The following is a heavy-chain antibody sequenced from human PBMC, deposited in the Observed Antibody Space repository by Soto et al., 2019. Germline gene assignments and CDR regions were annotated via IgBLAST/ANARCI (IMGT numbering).Heavy chain of an antibody. CDR2: INHSGST. V-gene: IGHV4-34*01. J-gene: IGHJ5*01. CDR1: GGSFSGYY. CDR3: ARARGWFDY. Sequence: PSETLSLTCAVYGGSFSGYYCSWIRQPPGKGLEWIGEINHSGSTNYNPSLKGRVTISVDTSKNQFSLKLSSVTAADTAVYYCARARGWFDYWGQGTLVTVSS.